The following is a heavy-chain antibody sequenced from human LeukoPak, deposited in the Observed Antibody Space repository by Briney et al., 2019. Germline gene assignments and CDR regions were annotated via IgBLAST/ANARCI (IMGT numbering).Heavy chain of an antibody. CDR2: IKFDESEK. CDR3: SRVTTNGYFEY. J-gene: IGHJ4*02. D-gene: IGHD1-1*01. Sequence: GGSLRLSCAASGFTFSSFRMGWVRQAPGKGLEWVASIKFDESEKHHVDSVEGRFTISRDNAKSSLYLQMNSLRAEDTAVYFCSRVTTNGYFEYWGQGTLVTVSS. CDR1: GFTFSSFR. V-gene: IGHV3-7*04.